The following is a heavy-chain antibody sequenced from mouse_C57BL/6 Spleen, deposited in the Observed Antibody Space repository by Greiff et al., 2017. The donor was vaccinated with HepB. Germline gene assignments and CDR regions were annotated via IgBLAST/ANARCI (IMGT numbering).Heavy chain of an antibody. CDR3: TVYYDYGRAMDY. D-gene: IGHD2-4*01. Sequence: EVKLQESGAELVRPGASVKLSCTASGFNIKDDYMHWVKQRPEQGLEWIGWIDPENGDTEYASKFQGKATITADTSSNTAYLQLSSLTSEDTAVYYCTVYYDYGRAMDYWGQGTSVTVSS. J-gene: IGHJ4*01. CDR1: GFNIKDDY. CDR2: IDPENGDT. V-gene: IGHV14-4*01.